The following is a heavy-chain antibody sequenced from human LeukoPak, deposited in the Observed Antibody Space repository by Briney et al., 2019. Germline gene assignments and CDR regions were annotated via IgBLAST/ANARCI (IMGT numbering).Heavy chain of an antibody. CDR1: GSTFSGSA. Sequence: PGRSLRLSCAASGSTFSGSAIHWVRQAPGKGLEWVSVISRDGSGTYYADSVKGRFTISRDNSKNTVYLQMNSLEPDDTAVYYCVRDAFYSSGTYFDYWGQGTLVTVSS. J-gene: IGHJ4*02. D-gene: IGHD3-10*01. V-gene: IGHV3-30*04. CDR3: VRDAFYSSGTYFDY. CDR2: ISRDGSGT.